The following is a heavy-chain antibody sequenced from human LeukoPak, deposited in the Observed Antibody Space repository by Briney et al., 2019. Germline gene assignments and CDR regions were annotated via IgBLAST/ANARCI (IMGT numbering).Heavy chain of an antibody. CDR3: ARTQTRTSHPNDY. V-gene: IGHV5-51*01. Sequence: GESLKISCKGFGYTFTSYWIGWVRQMPGKGLEWMGIIYPGDSDTRYSPSFQGQVTISADKSISTAYLQWSSLKASDTAMYYCARTQTRTSHPNDYWGQGTLVTVSS. J-gene: IGHJ4*02. CDR2: IYPGDSDT. D-gene: IGHD3-16*01. CDR1: GYTFTSYW.